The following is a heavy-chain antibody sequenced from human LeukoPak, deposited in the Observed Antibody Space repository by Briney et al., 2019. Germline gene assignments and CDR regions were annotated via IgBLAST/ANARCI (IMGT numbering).Heavy chain of an antibody. CDR1: GYTFTSYA. D-gene: IGHD3-22*01. J-gene: IGHJ4*02. V-gene: IGHV1-2*02. CDR2: INPNSGGT. CDR3: ARDPRYYYDSSGSSVDY. Sequence: ASVKVSCKASGYTFTSYAMNWVRQAPGQGLEWMGWINPNSGGTNYAQKFQGRVTMTRDTSISTAYMELSRLRSDDTAVYYCARDPRYYYDSSGSSVDYWGQGTLVTVSS.